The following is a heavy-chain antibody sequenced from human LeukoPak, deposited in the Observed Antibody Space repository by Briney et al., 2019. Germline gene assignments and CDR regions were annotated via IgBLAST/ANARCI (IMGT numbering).Heavy chain of an antibody. D-gene: IGHD6-19*01. J-gene: IGHJ4*02. CDR3: ARGHSGWYDY. CDR2: ISGSGGST. CDR1: GFTFSSYA. V-gene: IGHV3-23*01. Sequence: GGSLRLSCAASGFTFSSYAMSWVRQAPGKGLRWVSAISGSGGSTYYADSVRGRFTISRDNSKNTLYLQMNSLRAEDTAVYYCARGHSGWYDYWGQGTLVTVSS.